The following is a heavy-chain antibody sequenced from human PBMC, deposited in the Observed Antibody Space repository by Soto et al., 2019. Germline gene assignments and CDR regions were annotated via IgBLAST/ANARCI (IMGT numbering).Heavy chain of an antibody. CDR1: GGTFSSYT. CDR3: ARGNHRWLQLWYFDL. Sequence: QVQLVQSGVEVEKPGSSVTVSCKASGGTFSSYTISWVRQAPGQGLEWMGGIMPILGTANYAQKCQGRVTITADESTSTAYMELSSLRSDDTVVYYCARGNHRWLQLWYFDLWGRGTLVTVSS. D-gene: IGHD5-12*01. V-gene: IGHV1-69*12. J-gene: IGHJ2*01. CDR2: IMPILGTA.